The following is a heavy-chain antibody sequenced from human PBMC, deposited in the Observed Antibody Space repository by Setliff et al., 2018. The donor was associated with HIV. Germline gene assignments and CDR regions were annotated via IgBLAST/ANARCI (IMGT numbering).Heavy chain of an antibody. CDR2: INPSGGST. J-gene: IGHJ4*02. V-gene: IGHV1-46*01. Sequence: ASVKVSCKASGYTFTSYYMHWVRQAPGQGLEWMGIINPSGGSTSYAQKFQGRVTMTRDTSTSTVYMELSSLRSEDTAAYYCTRVHCDGTGGDYWGQGTLVTVSS. CDR3: TRVHCDGTGGDY. D-gene: IGHD3-10*01. CDR1: GYTFTSYY.